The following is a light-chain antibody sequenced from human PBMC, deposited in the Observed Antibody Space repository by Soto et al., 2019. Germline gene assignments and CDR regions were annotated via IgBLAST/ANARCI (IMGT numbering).Light chain of an antibody. J-gene: IGLJ1*01. CDR2: RNS. CDR3: QSYDSSLSGSYV. V-gene: IGLV1-40*01. Sequence: QSVLTQPPSVSGAPGQRVTISCTGSSYNIGAGYDVHWYQQLPGTAPKLLIYRNSNRPSGVPDRFSGSKSGTSASLAITGLQAEDEADYYCQSYDSSLSGSYVFGTGTKLTVL. CDR1: SYNIGAGYD.